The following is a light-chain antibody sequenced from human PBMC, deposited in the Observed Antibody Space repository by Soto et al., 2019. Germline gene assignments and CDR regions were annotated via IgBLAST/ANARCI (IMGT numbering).Light chain of an antibody. Sequence: QSVLTQPASVSGSPGQSITISCTGTSSDVGGYNYVSWYQQHPGEVPKLLIYGVTTRPSGVSNRFSGSKSGNTASLTISGLQAEDEADYYCSSYTSDITHVFGGGTKVTVL. CDR3: SSYTSDITHV. V-gene: IGLV2-14*01. CDR1: SSDVGGYNY. CDR2: GVT. J-gene: IGLJ2*01.